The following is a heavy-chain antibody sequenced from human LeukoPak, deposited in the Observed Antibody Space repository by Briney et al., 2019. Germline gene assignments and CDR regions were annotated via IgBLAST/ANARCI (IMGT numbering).Heavy chain of an antibody. CDR2: ISSSGSTI. D-gene: IGHD2-15*01. V-gene: IGHV3-48*03. CDR3: ASLAAATVEY. Sequence: GGSLRLSCAASGFPFSSYEMNWVRQAPGEGLEWVSYISSSGSTIYYADSVKGRFTISRDNAKNSLYLQMNSLRAEDTVVLYCASLAAATVEYRGQGNPGT. CDR1: GFPFSSYE. J-gene: IGHJ4*02.